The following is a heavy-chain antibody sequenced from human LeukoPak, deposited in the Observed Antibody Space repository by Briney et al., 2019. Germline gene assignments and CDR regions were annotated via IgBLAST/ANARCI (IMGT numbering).Heavy chain of an antibody. CDR3: XXXXXXXXXXXXRSLRAFDI. CDR1: GGSISSGGYS. V-gene: IGHV4-30-2*01. Sequence: SETLSLTCAVSGGSISSGGYSWSWIRQPPGKGLEWIGYIYHSGSTYYNPSLKSRVTISVDRSKNQFSLKLSSVTAADTAVYXXXXXXXXXXXXXXRSLRAFDIWGQGTMVTVSS. CDR2: IYHSGST. J-gene: IGHJ3*02.